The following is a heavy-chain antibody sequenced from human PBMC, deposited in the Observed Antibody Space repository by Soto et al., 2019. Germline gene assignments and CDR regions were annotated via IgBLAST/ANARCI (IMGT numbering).Heavy chain of an antibody. CDR1: GFTFSSYS. Sequence: RRLSCAASGFTFSSYSMSWVRQAPGEGLEWVSAISGSGGSTYYADSVKGRFTISRDNSKNTLYLQMNSLRAEDTAVYYCAKDHSYDSSGYPYYFDYWGQGTLVTVSS. V-gene: IGHV3-23*01. CDR3: AKDHSYDSSGYPYYFDY. J-gene: IGHJ4*02. CDR2: ISGSGGST. D-gene: IGHD3-22*01.